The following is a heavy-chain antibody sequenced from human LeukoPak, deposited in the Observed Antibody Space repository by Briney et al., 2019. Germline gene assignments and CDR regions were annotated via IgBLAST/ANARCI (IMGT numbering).Heavy chain of an antibody. V-gene: IGHV3-23*01. CDR2: ISGGGITT. CDR3: PRQSYASGWNPFDY. Sequence: GGSLRLSCAASGFTFSSFAMSWVRQAPGKGLEWVSTISGGGITTYYADSEKGRFTISRDNSKNTLYLQMNSLTAEDTAVYYCPRQSYASGWNPFDYWGQGILVTVSS. D-gene: IGHD6-19*01. J-gene: IGHJ4*02. CDR1: GFTFSSFA.